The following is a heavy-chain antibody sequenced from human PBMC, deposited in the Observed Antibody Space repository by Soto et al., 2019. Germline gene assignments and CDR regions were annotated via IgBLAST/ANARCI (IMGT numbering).Heavy chain of an antibody. CDR1: GGTFSSYT. Sequence: QVQLVQSGAEVKKPGSSVKVSCKASGGTFSSYTISWVRQAPGQGLEWMGRIIPILGIANYAQKFQGRVTITADKSTSTAYMELCRLRSEDTAVYSCAASPRSSAWFDPWGQGTLVTVSS. J-gene: IGHJ5*02. D-gene: IGHD3-10*01. V-gene: IGHV1-69*02. CDR3: AASPRSSAWFDP. CDR2: IIPILGIA.